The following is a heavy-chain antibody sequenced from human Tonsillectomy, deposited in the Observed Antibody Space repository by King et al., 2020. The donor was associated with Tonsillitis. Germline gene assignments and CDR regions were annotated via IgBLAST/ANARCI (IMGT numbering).Heavy chain of an antibody. CDR3: ARQRDSSGYYNSAFDI. D-gene: IGHD3-22*01. Sequence: QLVQSGAEVKKPGESLKISCKGSGYIFTTYWIGWVRQMPGKGLEWMGIIYPSDSDTRYSPSFQGQVTISADKSISTAYLQWSSLKASDTAMYYCARQRDSSGYYNSAFDIWGQGTLVTVSS. J-gene: IGHJ3*02. CDR1: GYIFTTYW. CDR2: IYPSDSDT. V-gene: IGHV5-51*01.